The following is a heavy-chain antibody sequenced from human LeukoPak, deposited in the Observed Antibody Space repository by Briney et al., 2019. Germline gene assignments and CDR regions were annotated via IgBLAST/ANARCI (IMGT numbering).Heavy chain of an antibody. D-gene: IGHD5-12*01. J-gene: IGHJ4*02. CDR1: GFTFDDYA. V-gene: IGHV3-9*01. CDR3: AKDISRGSDAFYYFDY. Sequence: GGSLGLSCAASGFTFDDYAMHWVRQAPGKGLEWVSGISWNSGSIGYADSVKGRFTISRDNAKNSLYLQMNSLRAEDTALYYCAKDISRGSDAFYYFDYWGQGTLVTVSS. CDR2: ISWNSGSI.